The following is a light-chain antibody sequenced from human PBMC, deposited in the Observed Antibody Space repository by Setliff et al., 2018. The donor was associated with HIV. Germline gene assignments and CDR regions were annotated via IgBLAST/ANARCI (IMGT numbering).Light chain of an antibody. CDR1: GSDVGGYNY. Sequence: QSVLTQPASVSGSPGQSITISCTGTGSDVGGYNYVSWYQQHPGKAPRLIIYGVRNRPSGVSNRFSGSKSGNTASLTISGLQAEDEADYYCSPYAITNTLPFGTGTKVTVL. V-gene: IGLV2-14*01. CDR2: GVR. CDR3: SPYAITNTLP. J-gene: IGLJ1*01.